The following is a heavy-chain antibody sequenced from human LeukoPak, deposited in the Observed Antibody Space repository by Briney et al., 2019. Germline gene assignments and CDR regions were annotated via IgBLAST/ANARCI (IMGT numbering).Heavy chain of an antibody. J-gene: IGHJ4*02. CDR3: ARLRYFDWLLRKQYYFDY. CDR1: GFTFSSYW. CDR2: IKQDGSEK. Sequence: GGSLRLSCAASGFTFSSYWMSWVRQAPGKGLEWVANIKQDGSEKYYVDSVKGRFTISRDNAENSLYLQMNSLRAEDTAVYYCARLRYFDWLLRKQYYFDYWGQGTLVTVSS. V-gene: IGHV3-7*01. D-gene: IGHD3-9*01.